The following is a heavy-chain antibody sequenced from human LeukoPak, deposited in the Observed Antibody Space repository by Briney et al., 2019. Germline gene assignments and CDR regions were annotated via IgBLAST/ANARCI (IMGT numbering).Heavy chain of an antibody. J-gene: IGHJ5*02. V-gene: IGHV1-18*04. CDR2: ISAYNGNT. Sequence: ASVKVSCKASGYTFTSYGISWVRQAPGQGLEWMGWISAYNGNTNYAQKLQGRVTMTTDTSTSTAYMELRSLGSDDTAVYYCARVSDILTGYKNWFDPWGQGTLVTVSS. CDR1: GYTFTSYG. D-gene: IGHD3-9*01. CDR3: ARVSDILTGYKNWFDP.